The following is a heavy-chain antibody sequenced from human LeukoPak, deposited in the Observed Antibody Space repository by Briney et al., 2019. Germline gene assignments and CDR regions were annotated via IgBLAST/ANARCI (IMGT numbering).Heavy chain of an antibody. V-gene: IGHV3-48*03. CDR2: ISSSGSTI. Sequence: GGSLRLSCAASGFTFSSYEMNWVRQAPGMGLEWVSYISSSGSTIYYADSVKGRFTISRDNAKNSLYLQMNSLRAEDTAVYYCARDLGVVVMGDYWGQGTLVTVSS. CDR3: ARDLGVVVMGDY. D-gene: IGHD2/OR15-2a*01. J-gene: IGHJ4*02. CDR1: GFTFSSYE.